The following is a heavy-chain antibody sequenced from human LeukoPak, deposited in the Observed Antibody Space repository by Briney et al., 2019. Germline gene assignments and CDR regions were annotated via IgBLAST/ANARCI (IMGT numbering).Heavy chain of an antibody. J-gene: IGHJ4*02. D-gene: IGHD2-15*01. CDR3: AGGGPVGLFEY. Sequence: SQTLCLTCTMSGGAISGGYWSWIRQPPGKGLEWIGYIYDSGSTNYNPSLESRVTISRDITRDRCSLKLSSVTAADTAVYYCAGGGPVGLFEYWGQGNLVTVS. CDR2: IYDSGST. CDR1: GGAISGGY. V-gene: IGHV4-59*01.